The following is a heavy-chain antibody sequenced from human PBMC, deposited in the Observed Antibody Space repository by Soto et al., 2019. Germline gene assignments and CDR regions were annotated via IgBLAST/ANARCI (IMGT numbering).Heavy chain of an antibody. CDR3: ARGPSTNAFLGY. J-gene: IGHJ4*02. D-gene: IGHD3-16*01. Sequence: SETLSLTCAFSGASISTNNWRTWVRQPPGKGLEWMGEFYHSGNTNYNPSLKSRVTISLEKSNNQFSLNLRSVPAAHTPAHYWARGPSTNAFLGYCGEGTLVTVSS. CDR2: FYHSGNT. V-gene: IGHV4-4*02. CDR1: GASISTNNW.